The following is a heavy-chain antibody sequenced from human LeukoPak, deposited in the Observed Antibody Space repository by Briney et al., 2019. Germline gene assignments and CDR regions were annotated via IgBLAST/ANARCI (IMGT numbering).Heavy chain of an antibody. Sequence: PSETLSPTCAVYGGSFSGYYWSWIRQPPGKGLEWIGEINHSGSTNYNPSLKSRVTISVDTSKNQFSLKLSSVTAADTAVYYCASSKTYSSSWSYPYWGQGTLVTVSS. D-gene: IGHD6-13*01. CDR2: INHSGST. CDR3: ASSKTYSSSWSYPY. CDR1: GGSFSGYY. J-gene: IGHJ4*02. V-gene: IGHV4-34*01.